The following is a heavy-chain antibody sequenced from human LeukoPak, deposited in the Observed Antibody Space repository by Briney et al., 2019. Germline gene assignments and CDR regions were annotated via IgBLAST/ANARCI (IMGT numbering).Heavy chain of an antibody. CDR1: GFTFSSYA. Sequence: GGSLRLSCAASGFTFSSYAMSWVRQAPGKGLEWVSAISGSGGSTYYADSVKGRFTISRDNAKSSLYLQMNSLRAEDTAVYYCARSKYYDFWSGLHGGMDVWGQGTTVTVSS. CDR3: ARSKYYDFWSGLHGGMDV. CDR2: ISGSGGST. J-gene: IGHJ6*02. V-gene: IGHV3-23*01. D-gene: IGHD3-3*01.